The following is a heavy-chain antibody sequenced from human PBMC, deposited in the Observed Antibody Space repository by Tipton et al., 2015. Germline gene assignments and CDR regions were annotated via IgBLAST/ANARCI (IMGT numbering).Heavy chain of an antibody. CDR1: SDSISKYY. CDR3: ARYYSTSGSYRFDS. J-gene: IGHJ4*02. Sequence: TLSLTCSVSSDSISKYYWSWIRQPPGKELEWIGYIQYSGSTNYNPSLKSRVTISVDRSKNQFSVRLTSVTAADTALYYCARYYSTSGSYRFDSWGQGALVPVSS. CDR2: IQYSGST. V-gene: IGHV4-59*01. D-gene: IGHD3-10*01.